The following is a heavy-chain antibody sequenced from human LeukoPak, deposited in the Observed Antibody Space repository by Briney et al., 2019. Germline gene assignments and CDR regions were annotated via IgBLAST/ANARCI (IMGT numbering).Heavy chain of an antibody. Sequence: SETLSLTCTVSGGSISSYYWSWIRQPPGKGLERIGYIYYSGSTNYNPSLKSRVTISVDTSKNQFSLKLSSVTAADTAVYYCARDLVRVGPVAGSAYYYGMDVWGQGTTVTVSS. V-gene: IGHV4-59*01. D-gene: IGHD6-19*01. CDR3: ARDLVRVGPVAGSAYYYGMDV. CDR1: GGSISSYY. J-gene: IGHJ6*02. CDR2: IYYSGST.